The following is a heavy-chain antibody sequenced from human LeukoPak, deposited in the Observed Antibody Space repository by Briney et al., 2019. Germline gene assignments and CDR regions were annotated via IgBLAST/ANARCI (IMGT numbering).Heavy chain of an antibody. V-gene: IGHV4-34*01. CDR3: ARDLEYYDFWSGQDYYGMDV. J-gene: IGHJ6*02. D-gene: IGHD3-3*01. CDR2: INHSGST. Sequence: SETLSLTCAVYGGSFSGYYWSWIRQPPGKGLEWIGEINHSGSTNYNPSLKSRVTMSVDTSKNQFSLKLSSVTAADTAVYYCARDLEYYDFWSGQDYYGMDVWGQGTTVTVSS. CDR1: GGSFSGYY.